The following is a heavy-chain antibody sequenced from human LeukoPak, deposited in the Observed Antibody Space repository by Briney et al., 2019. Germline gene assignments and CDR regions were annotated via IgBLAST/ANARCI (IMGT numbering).Heavy chain of an antibody. J-gene: IGHJ4*02. CDR3: AREIGETYYYGSGSYLGY. V-gene: IGHV1-69*13. CDR1: GGTFSSYA. CDR2: IIPIFGTA. D-gene: IGHD3-10*01. Sequence: SVKVSCKASGGTFSSYAISWVRQAPGQGLEWMGGIIPIFGTANYTQKFQGRVTITADESTSTAYMELSSLRSEDTAVYYCAREIGETYYYGSGSYLGYWGQGTLVTVSS.